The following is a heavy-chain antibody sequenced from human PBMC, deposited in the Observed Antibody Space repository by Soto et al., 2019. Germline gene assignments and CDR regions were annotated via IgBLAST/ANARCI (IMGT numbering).Heavy chain of an antibody. J-gene: IGHJ4*02. Sequence: GGSLRLSCAASGFTFSSYSMSWVRQAPGKGLEWVSYISSSSTIYYADSVKGRFTISRDNAKNSLYLQMNSLRAEDTAVYYCARDPESLGYFDYWGQGTLVTVSS. CDR1: GFTFSSYS. CDR3: ARDPESLGYFDY. V-gene: IGHV3-48*01. CDR2: ISSSSTI.